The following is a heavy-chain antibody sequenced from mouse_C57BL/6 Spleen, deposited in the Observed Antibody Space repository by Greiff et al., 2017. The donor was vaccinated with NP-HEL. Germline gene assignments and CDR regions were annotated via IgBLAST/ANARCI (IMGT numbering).Heavy chain of an antibody. CDR2: ISDGGSYT. Sequence: DVMLVESGGGLVKPGGSLKLSCAASGFTFSSYAMSWVRQTPEKRLEWVATISDGGSYTYYPDNVKGRFTISRDNAKNNLYLQMSHLKSEDTAMYYCARDRAIPWAMDYWGQGTSVTVSS. CDR3: ARDRAIPWAMDY. J-gene: IGHJ4*01. CDR1: GFTFSSYA. V-gene: IGHV5-4*01. D-gene: IGHD3-1*01.